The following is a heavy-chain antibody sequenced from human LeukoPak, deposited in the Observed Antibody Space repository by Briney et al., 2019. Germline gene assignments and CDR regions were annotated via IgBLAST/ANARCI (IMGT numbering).Heavy chain of an antibody. CDR1: GGSISSGSYY. D-gene: IGHD3-10*02. Sequence: PSETLSLTCTVSGGSISSGSYYWSWIRQPAGKGLEWIGRIYTSGSTNYNPSLKSRVTISVDTSKNQFSLKLSSVTAADTAVYYCARMLIYYVFDYWGQGTLVTVSS. CDR2: IYTSGST. CDR3: ARMLIYYVFDY. V-gene: IGHV4-61*02. J-gene: IGHJ4*02.